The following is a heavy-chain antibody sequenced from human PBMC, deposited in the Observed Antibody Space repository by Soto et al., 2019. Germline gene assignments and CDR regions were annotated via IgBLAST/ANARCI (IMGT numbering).Heavy chain of an antibody. CDR1: GYTFTSYY. Sequence: VSVKVSCKASGYTFTSYYMHWLRQAPGQGLEWMGIINPSGGSTSYAQKFQGRVTMTRDTSTSTVYMELSSLRSEDTAVYYCARRWYSSGWYAGAFDIWGQGTMVTVSS. J-gene: IGHJ3*02. V-gene: IGHV1-46*01. CDR3: ARRWYSSGWYAGAFDI. D-gene: IGHD6-19*01. CDR2: INPSGGST.